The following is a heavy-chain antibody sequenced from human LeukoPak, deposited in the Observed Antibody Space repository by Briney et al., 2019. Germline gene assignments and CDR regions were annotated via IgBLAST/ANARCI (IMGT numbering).Heavy chain of an antibody. Sequence: SETLSLTCPVSGGSISNYYYWTWIRQPPGKGLEWIGYVYYTGSTNFNSSFKSRVTMSLDTSRNQFSLKLTSLTAADTAVYYCARGAMATTPFFDDYGHGTLVIISS. J-gene: IGHJ4*03. CDR1: GGSISNYY. V-gene: IGHV4-59*01. CDR2: VYYTGST. CDR3: ARGAMATTPFFDD. D-gene: IGHD5-24*01.